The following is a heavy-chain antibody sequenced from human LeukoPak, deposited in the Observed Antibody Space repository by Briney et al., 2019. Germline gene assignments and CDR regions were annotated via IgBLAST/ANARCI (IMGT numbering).Heavy chain of an antibody. CDR1: GFTVSSNY. CDR2: IYSDAST. CDR3: ARVWSGYYFDY. V-gene: IGHV3-66*02. J-gene: IGHJ4*02. D-gene: IGHD3-3*01. Sequence: GGSLRLSCAASGFTVSSNYMSWVRQAPGKGLEWVSVIYSDASTYYVDSVKGRFTISRDDSKNTLYLQMNSLRTEDTAVYYCARVWSGYYFDYWDQGTLVTVSS.